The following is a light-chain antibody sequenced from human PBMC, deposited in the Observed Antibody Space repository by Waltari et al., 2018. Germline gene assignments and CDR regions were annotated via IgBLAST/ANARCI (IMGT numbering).Light chain of an antibody. CDR3: QQYNNWPRT. J-gene: IGKJ2*01. Sequence: EIVMTQSPATLSVSPGARATLSCRASQSVSSNLAWYQQKPGQAPRLLIYAASTRATGIPARFSGSGSGTEFTLTISSLQSEDFAVYYCQQYNNWPRTFGQGTKLEIK. CDR2: AAS. V-gene: IGKV3-15*01. CDR1: QSVSSN.